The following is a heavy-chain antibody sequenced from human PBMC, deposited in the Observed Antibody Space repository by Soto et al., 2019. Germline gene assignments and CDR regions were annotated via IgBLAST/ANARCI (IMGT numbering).Heavy chain of an antibody. CDR3: ARDDTIWAGLYYYGMDV. CDR1: GYTFTSYG. Sequence: ASVKVSCKASGYTFTSYGISWVRQAPGQGLEWMGWISAYNGNTNYAQKLQGRVTMTTDTSTSTAYMELRSLRSDDTAVYYCARDDTIWAGLYYYGMDVWGQGTTVTVSS. V-gene: IGHV1-18*04. D-gene: IGHD3-3*01. J-gene: IGHJ6*02. CDR2: ISAYNGNT.